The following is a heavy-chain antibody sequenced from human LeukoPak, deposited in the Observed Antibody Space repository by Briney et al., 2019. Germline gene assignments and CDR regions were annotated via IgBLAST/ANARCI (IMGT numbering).Heavy chain of an antibody. CDR1: GFPFSDYG. CDR2: ISHDGSNK. V-gene: IGHV3-30*18. CDR3: AKVRWGSDNALDS. J-gene: IGHJ4*02. Sequence: SGTFLRLSCAASGFPFSDYGMYWVRQAPGKGLEWLAVISHDGSNKHYADSVKGRITISRDNSMNTLYLQMNSLTAEDTAVYYCAKVRWGSDNALDSWGQGTLVTGSS. D-gene: IGHD3-16*01.